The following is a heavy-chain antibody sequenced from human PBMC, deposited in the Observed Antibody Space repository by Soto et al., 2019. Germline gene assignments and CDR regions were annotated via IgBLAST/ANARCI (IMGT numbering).Heavy chain of an antibody. CDR2: ISSAGAAT. V-gene: IGHV3-11*01. CDR3: ASSRFHYASE. Sequence: QVQLVESGGALVQPGGSLRLSCAASGFSFSDYFMSWIRQAPGKGLEWVSYISSAGAATFSADSVKGRFITSRDNAKDSLYLEMNNLRVEDSAVYYCASSRFHYASEWGRGTLVTVSS. D-gene: IGHD3-10*01. CDR1: GFSFSDYF. J-gene: IGHJ4*02.